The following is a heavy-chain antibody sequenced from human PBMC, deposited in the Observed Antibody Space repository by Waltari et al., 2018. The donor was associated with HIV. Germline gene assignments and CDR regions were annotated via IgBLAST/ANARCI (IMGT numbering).Heavy chain of an antibody. J-gene: IGHJ4*02. V-gene: IGHV3-23*01. CDR1: GFPFGSYA. CDR3: AKDNYDILTGYYY. D-gene: IGHD3-9*01. CDR2: ISGSGTKT. Sequence: EVQLLESGGGSVQPGGSLRLPCAASGFPFGSYAMTWVRQAPGKGLEWVSAISGSGTKTYYADSVKGRFTISRDNSKNTVYLQMNSLRAEDTAVYYCAKDNYDILTGYYYWGQGTLVTVSS.